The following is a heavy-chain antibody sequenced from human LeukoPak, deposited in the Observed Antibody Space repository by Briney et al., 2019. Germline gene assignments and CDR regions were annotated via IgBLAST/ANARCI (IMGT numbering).Heavy chain of an antibody. J-gene: IGHJ4*02. V-gene: IGHV1-2*02. D-gene: IGHD6-13*01. CDR2: INPKSGAA. CDR3: ARGAEAETSPLDF. Sequence: GASVTVSCKASGYIFSDYYMHWVRQAPGQGLEWLGWINPKSGAADYAQQFRGRVTVTRDTSINTDYMEMKRVTSDDTAVYYCARGAEAETSPLDFWGQGTLVTVSS. CDR1: GYIFSDYY.